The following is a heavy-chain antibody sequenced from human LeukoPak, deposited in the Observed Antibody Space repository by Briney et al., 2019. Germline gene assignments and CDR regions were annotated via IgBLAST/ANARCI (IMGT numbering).Heavy chain of an antibody. CDR1: GFTFSNAW. CDR3: AKTPFGDKGYGPDAFDI. D-gene: IGHD3-10*01. Sequence: GGSLRLSCAASGFTFSNAWMSWVRQAPGKGLEWVANIKQDGSEKYYVDSVKGRFTISRDNSKNTLYLQMNSLRAEDTAVYYCAKTPFGDKGYGPDAFDIWGQGTMVTVSS. CDR2: IKQDGSEK. V-gene: IGHV3-7*03. J-gene: IGHJ3*02.